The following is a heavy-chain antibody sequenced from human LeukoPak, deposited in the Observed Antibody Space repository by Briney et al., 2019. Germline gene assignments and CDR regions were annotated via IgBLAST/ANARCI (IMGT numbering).Heavy chain of an antibody. CDR3: ARDANARAWDY. J-gene: IGHJ4*02. Sequence: PGRSLRLSCAASGFTVSSDYMSWVRQAPGKGLEWVSVIYTDGRTFFADFVKGRFTISRDTSKNMLYLQMNSLRVEDTAVYYCARDANARAWDYWGQGILVTVSS. CDR2: IYTDGRT. D-gene: IGHD1-1*01. CDR1: GFTVSSDY. V-gene: IGHV3-53*01.